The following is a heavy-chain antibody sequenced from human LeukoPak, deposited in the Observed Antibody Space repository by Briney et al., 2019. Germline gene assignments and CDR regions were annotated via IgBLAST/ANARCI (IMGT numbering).Heavy chain of an antibody. Sequence: HPGGSLRLSCAASGFTVSSNYMSWVRQAPGKGLEWVSVIYSGGSTYYADSVKGRFTISRDNSKNTLYLQMNSLRAEDTAVYYCARGPYYYDSRRPSSGGNWGQGTLVTVSS. D-gene: IGHD3-22*01. CDR2: IYSGGST. CDR1: GFTVSSNY. CDR3: ARGPYYYDSRRPSSGGN. V-gene: IGHV3-66*01. J-gene: IGHJ4*02.